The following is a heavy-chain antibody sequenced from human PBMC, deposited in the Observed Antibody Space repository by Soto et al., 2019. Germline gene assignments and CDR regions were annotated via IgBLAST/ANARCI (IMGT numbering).Heavy chain of an antibody. J-gene: IGHJ4*02. V-gene: IGHV3-33*01. D-gene: IGHD3-22*01. Sequence: PGESLKISCAASGFTFSSYGMHLVRQAPGKGLEWVAVIWYDGSNKYYADSVKGRFTISRDNSKNTLYLQMNSLRAEDTAVYYCARGYYDSSGYSPESLYYFDYWGQGTLVTVSS. CDR3: ARGYYDSSGYSPESLYYFDY. CDR1: GFTFSSYG. CDR2: IWYDGSNK.